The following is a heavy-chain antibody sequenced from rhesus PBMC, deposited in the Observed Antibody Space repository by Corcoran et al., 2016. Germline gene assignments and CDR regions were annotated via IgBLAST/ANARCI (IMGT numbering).Heavy chain of an antibody. CDR2: LTYSGST. CDR1: GGSISSGYYY. D-gene: IGHD3-9*01. CDR3: ASLYGYYFDY. J-gene: IGHJ4*01. Sequence: QVQLQESGPGLVKPSETLSLTCAVSGGSISSGYYYWSWIRQPPGKGLEWIGYLTYSGSTSSNPSLRSRVTISRDTSKNQFSLKLSSVTAADTAVYYCASLYGYYFDYWGQGVLVTVSS. V-gene: IGHV4-122*02.